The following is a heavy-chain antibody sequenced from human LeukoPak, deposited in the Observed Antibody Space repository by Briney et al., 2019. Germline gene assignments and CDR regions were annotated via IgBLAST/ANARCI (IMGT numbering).Heavy chain of an antibody. Sequence: SVKVSCKASGGTFSSYAISWVRQAPGQGLEWMGGIIPIFGTANYAQKFQGRVTITTDESTSTAYMELSSLRSEDTAVYYCARAETENYGDYYFDYWGQGTLVTVSS. CDR3: ARAETENYGDYYFDY. J-gene: IGHJ4*02. CDR1: GGTFSSYA. D-gene: IGHD4-17*01. CDR2: IIPIFGTA. V-gene: IGHV1-69*05.